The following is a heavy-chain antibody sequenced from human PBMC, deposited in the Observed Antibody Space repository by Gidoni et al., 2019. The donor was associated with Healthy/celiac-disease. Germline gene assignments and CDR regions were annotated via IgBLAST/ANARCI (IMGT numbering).Heavy chain of an antibody. V-gene: IGHV3-23*01. CDR1: GFTFSSYA. Sequence: EVQLLASGGGLVLPGGSMRLRCAASGFTFSSYAMSWVRQAPGKGLEGVSAISGSGGSTYDADSVKGRFTISRDNSKNTLYLQMNSLRAEDTAVDYCAKDRGGSPRVAFDIWGQGTMVTVSS. CDR2: ISGSGGST. CDR3: AKDRGGSPRVAFDI. J-gene: IGHJ3*02. D-gene: IGHD2-15*01.